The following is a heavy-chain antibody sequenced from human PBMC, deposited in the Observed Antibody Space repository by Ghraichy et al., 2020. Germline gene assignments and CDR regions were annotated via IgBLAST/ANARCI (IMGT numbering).Heavy chain of an antibody. V-gene: IGHV4-39*01. J-gene: IGHJ4*02. Sequence: SETLSLTCTVSGGSISSSSYYWGWIRQPPGKGLEWLGSIYYSGSTYYNPSLKSRVTISVDTSKNQFSLKLSSVTAADTAVYYCYCSGGSCSVDYWGQGTLVTVSS. CDR3: YCSGGSCSVDY. CDR1: GGSISSSSYY. CDR2: IYYSGST. D-gene: IGHD2-15*01.